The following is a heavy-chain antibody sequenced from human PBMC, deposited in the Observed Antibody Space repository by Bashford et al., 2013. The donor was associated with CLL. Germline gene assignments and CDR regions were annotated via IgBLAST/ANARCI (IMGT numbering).Heavy chain of an antibody. CDR3: ARGAGPTMIVSPPPDI. V-gene: IGHV1-2*02. J-gene: IGHJ3*02. CDR2: INPKSGDT. Sequence: ASVKVSCKASGYTFTGYYMYWVRQAPGQGLEWMGWINPKSGDTKYAQKFQGRVTMTRDTSISTAYMELSRLRFDDTAVYYCARGAGPTMIVSPPPDIWGQGTIGHRLL. D-gene: IGHD3-22*01. CDR1: GYTFTGYY.